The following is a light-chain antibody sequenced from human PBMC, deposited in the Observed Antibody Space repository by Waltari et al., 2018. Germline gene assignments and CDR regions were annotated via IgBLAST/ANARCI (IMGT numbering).Light chain of an antibody. J-gene: IGKJ4*01. Sequence: DIQLTQSPSSVSASVGDTVTIACRASQAISNKFAWYQQRAGKAPKLLIFAASTLQGGVPSMFSGSGSGTDFTLTINSLQPEDFATYYCQEANSFPRATFGGGTKVEIK. CDR1: QAISNK. V-gene: IGKV1-12*01. CDR2: AAS. CDR3: QEANSFPRAT.